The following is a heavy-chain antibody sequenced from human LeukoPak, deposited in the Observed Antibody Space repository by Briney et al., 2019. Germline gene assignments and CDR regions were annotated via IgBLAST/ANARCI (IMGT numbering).Heavy chain of an antibody. CDR1: GFTFSSYA. CDR2: ISGSGGST. Sequence: GGCLRLSCADSGFTFSSYAMRRVRQAPGGGREWVSAISGSGGSTYYADSVKGRFTISRDNSKNTLYLQMNSLRAEDTAVYYCAKDIVVVPAAILGRSYYYYGMDVWGKGTTVTVSS. V-gene: IGHV3-23*01. CDR3: AKDIVVVPAAILGRSYYYYGMDV. D-gene: IGHD2-2*01. J-gene: IGHJ6*04.